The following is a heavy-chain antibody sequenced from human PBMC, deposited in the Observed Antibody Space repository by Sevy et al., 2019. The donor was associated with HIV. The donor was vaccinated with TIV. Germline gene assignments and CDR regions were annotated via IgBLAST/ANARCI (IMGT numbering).Heavy chain of an antibody. J-gene: IGHJ6*02. CDR2: IYTSGST. CDR1: GGSISSYY. Sequence: SETLSLTCTVSGGSISSYYWSWIRQPAGKGLEWIGRIYTSGSTNYNPSLKSRVTMSVDTSKNQFSLKLSSVTAADTAVYSSARDPSRFRDKAYHSYGIDVWGQGTTVTVSS. V-gene: IGHV4-4*07. D-gene: IGHD3-10*01. CDR3: ARDPSRFRDKAYHSYGIDV.